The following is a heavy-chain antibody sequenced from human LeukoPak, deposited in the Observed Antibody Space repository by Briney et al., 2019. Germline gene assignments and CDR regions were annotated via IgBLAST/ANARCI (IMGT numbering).Heavy chain of an antibody. J-gene: IGHJ4*02. CDR3: ARRTTVVGPAPFNH. CDR1: GFNFSIYA. CDR2: ISPGGDTI. Sequence: AGGSLLLSCAASGFNFSIYAMSWVRQAPGKGLEWVSAISPGGDTIYDLDSVKGRFTISRDNSKNTLYLQMNSLRAEDTAVYYCARRTTVVGPAPFNHWGQGTLVTVSS. V-gene: IGHV3-23*01. D-gene: IGHD4-11*01.